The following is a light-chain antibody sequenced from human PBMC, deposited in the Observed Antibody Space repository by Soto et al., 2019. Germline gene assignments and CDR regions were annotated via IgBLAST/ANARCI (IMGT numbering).Light chain of an antibody. J-gene: IGLJ2*01. CDR3: ASYTSNNTLL. CDR2: DVS. V-gene: IGLV2-14*01. Sequence: QLVLTQPASVSGSPGQSITISCIGTTNDVGRYNYVSWYQQHPGKSPKFILYDVSNRPSGVSDRFSGSKSASTASLTISWLQAEDEADYYCASYTSNNTLLFGGGTKLTVL. CDR1: TNDVGRYNY.